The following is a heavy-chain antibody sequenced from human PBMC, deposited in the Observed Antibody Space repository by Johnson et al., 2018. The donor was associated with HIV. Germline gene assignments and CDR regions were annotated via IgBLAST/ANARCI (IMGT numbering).Heavy chain of an antibody. V-gene: IGHV3-7*01. Sequence: VQLVESGGGLVQPGGSLRLSCAASGFTFSSYWMSWVRQAPGKGLEWVANIKQDGSEKYYADSVKGRFTISRDNSKNTLYLQMNSLRAEDTAVYYCAKDNPRLGGAFDIWGQGTMVTVSS. J-gene: IGHJ3*02. CDR3: AKDNPRLGGAFDI. CDR1: GFTFSSYW. CDR2: IKQDGSEK. D-gene: IGHD3-16*01.